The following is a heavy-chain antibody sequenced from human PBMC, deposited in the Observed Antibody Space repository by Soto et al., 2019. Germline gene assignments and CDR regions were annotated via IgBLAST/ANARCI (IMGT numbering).Heavy chain of an antibody. J-gene: IGHJ3*01. Sequence: AETLSLTCIVSGGSVGIGAYYLSWSRQPPGSALEWIGYIQYSGDTNYNSSLKSRVTISVDRSRNRFSLKLTSVTAEDKAFYYCARHDYGSRTFDPWGQGTQVTVSS. V-gene: IGHV4-61*08. D-gene: IGHD5-12*01. CDR3: ARHDYGSRTFDP. CDR1: GGSVGIGAYY. CDR2: IQYSGDT.